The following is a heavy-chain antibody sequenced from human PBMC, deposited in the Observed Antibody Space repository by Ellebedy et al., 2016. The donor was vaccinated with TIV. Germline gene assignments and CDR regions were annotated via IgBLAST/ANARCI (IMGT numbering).Heavy chain of an antibody. CDR1: GYSFTSYW. J-gene: IGHJ2*01. V-gene: IGHV5-51*01. CDR3: ARRPFYPRQQLVPGGVLYFDL. Sequence: GESLKISCKGSGYSFTSYWIGGVRQMPGKGLEWMGIIYPGDSDTRYSPSFQGQVTISADKSISTAYLQWSSLKASDTAMYYCARRPFYPRQQLVPGGVLYFDLWGRGTLVTVSS. CDR2: IYPGDSDT. D-gene: IGHD6-13*01.